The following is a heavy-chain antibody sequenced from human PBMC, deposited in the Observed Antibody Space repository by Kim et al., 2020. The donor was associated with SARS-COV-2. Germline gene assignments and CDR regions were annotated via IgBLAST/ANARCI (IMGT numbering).Heavy chain of an antibody. CDR1: GGSFSGYY. J-gene: IGHJ6*02. V-gene: IGHV4-34*01. D-gene: IGHD3-16*02. CDR2: INHSGST. CDR3: ARYYDYVWGSYRPKPYYYYGMDV. Sequence: SETLSLTCAVYGGSFSGYYWSWIRQPPGKGLEWIGEINHSGSTNYNPSLKSRVTISVDTSKNQFSLKLSSVTAADTAVYYCARYYDYVWGSYRPKPYYYYGMDVWGQGTTVTVSS.